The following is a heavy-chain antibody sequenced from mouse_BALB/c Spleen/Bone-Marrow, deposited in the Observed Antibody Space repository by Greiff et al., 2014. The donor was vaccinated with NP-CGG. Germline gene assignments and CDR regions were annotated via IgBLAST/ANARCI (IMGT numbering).Heavy chain of an antibody. Sequence: EVKLQESGPDLVKPSQSLSLTCTVTGYSITGYYSWHWIRQFPGNKLEWMGYIHYSGVTVYNPSLKSRISITRDTSNNQFFLQLNSVTTEDTATYYCSRFAGTPYTMDYWGQGTSVTVSS. CDR3: SRFAGTPYTMDY. J-gene: IGHJ4*01. CDR2: IHYSGVT. D-gene: IGHD4-1*01. V-gene: IGHV3-1*02. CDR1: GYSITGYYS.